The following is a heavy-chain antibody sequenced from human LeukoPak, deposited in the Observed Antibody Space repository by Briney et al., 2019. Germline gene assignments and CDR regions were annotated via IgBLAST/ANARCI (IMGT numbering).Heavy chain of an antibody. CDR1: GYTFTDYY. V-gene: IGHV1-2*02. CDR2: INPNSGGT. Sequence: GASVKVSCKVYGYTFTDYYLHWVRQAPGQGLEWMGWINPNSGGTNYAQKFQGRVTMTRDTSISTAYMELSRLRSDDTAVYYCARQSSSSGDAFDIWGQGTMVTVSS. D-gene: IGHD6-6*01. CDR3: ARQSSSSGDAFDI. J-gene: IGHJ3*02.